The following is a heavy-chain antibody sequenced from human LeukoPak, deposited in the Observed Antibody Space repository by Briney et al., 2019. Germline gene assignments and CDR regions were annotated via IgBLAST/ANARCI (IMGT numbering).Heavy chain of an antibody. Sequence: GGSLRLSCAASGFTFSNYWMHWVRQAPGKGLEWVAFIRYDGSNKYYADSVKGRFTISRDNSKNTLYLQMNSLRAGDTAVYYCAKALDYYYYYYMDVWGKGTTVTISS. CDR2: IRYDGSNK. V-gene: IGHV3-30*02. J-gene: IGHJ6*03. CDR1: GFTFSNYW. CDR3: AKALDYYYYYYMDV.